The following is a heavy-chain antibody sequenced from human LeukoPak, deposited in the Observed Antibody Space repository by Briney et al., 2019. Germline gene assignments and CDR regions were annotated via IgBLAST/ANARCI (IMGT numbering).Heavy chain of an antibody. Sequence: GASVKVTCKASGYTFTSYYIHWVRQAPGQGLEWMGGIIPIFGTANYAQKFQGRVTITADESTSTAYMELSSLRSEDTAVYYCARDGLNWGQGTLVTVSS. CDR2: IIPIFGTA. J-gene: IGHJ1*01. V-gene: IGHV1-69*13. CDR1: GYTFTSYY. D-gene: IGHD3-16*01. CDR3: ARDGLN.